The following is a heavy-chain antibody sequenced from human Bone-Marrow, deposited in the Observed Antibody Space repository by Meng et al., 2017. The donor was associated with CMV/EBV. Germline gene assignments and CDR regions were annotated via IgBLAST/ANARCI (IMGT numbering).Heavy chain of an antibody. Sequence: GGSLRLSCAASGFTFSSYEMNWVRQAPGKGLEWVAVISYDGSNKYYADSVKGRFTISRDNSKNTLYLQMNSLRAEDTAVYYCARDLPPEVGAEENYYYYGMDVWGQGTTVTVSS. CDR2: ISYDGSNK. D-gene: IGHD1-26*01. CDR1: GFTFSSYE. V-gene: IGHV3-30-3*01. CDR3: ARDLPPEVGAEENYYYYGMDV. J-gene: IGHJ6*02.